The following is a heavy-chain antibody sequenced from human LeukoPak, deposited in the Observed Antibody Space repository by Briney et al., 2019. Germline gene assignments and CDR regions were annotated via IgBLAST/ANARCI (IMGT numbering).Heavy chain of an antibody. CDR1: GGSISSYY. CDR3: ARRDYYDSRGYYYAY. V-gene: IGHV4-59*08. CDR2: IYYSGST. Sequence: KPSETLSLTCTVSGGSISSYYWSWIRQPPGKGLEWIGYIYYSGSTNYNPSLKSRVTISVDTSKNQFSLKLSSVTAADTAVYYCARRDYYDSRGYYYAYWGQGTLVTVSS. J-gene: IGHJ4*02. D-gene: IGHD3-22*01.